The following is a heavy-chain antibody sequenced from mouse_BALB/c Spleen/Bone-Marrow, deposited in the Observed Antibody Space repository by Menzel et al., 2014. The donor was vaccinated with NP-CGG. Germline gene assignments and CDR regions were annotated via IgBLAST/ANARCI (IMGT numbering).Heavy chain of an antibody. CDR3: ARGDDFRYAWFAY. CDR1: GFTFSDYY. V-gene: IGHV5-4*02. J-gene: IGHJ3*01. Sequence: EVQRVESGGGLVKPGGSLKLSCVASGFTFSDYYMYWARQTPEKRLEWVATISDGGSYTYYPDSVKGRFTISRDNAKNTLYLQMSSLKSEDTAMYFCARGDDFRYAWFAYWGQGTLVTVSA. CDR2: ISDGGSYT. D-gene: IGHD2-14*01.